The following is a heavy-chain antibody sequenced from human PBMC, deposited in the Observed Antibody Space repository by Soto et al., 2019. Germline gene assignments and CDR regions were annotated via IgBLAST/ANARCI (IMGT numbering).Heavy chain of an antibody. Sequence: ASVKVSCKASGYTFTGYYMHWVRQAPGQGLEWMGWINPNSGGTNYAQKFQGRVTMTRDTSISTAYMELSRLRSDDTAVYYCARDRRFLEWLLRYYYYYGMDVWGQGPTVTVSS. CDR1: GYTFTGYY. CDR2: INPNSGGT. D-gene: IGHD3-3*01. CDR3: ARDRRFLEWLLRYYYYYGMDV. V-gene: IGHV1-2*02. J-gene: IGHJ6*02.